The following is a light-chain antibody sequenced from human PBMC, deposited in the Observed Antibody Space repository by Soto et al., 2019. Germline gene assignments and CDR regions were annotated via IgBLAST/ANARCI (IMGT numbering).Light chain of an antibody. J-gene: IGLJ1*01. V-gene: IGLV2-14*01. CDR1: SSDVGGYNF. CDR3: NSYTSSSTLV. Sequence: SALTQPASVSGSPGQSITISCTGTSSDVGGYNFVSWYQQHPGKVPKLMIYKVSNRPSGVSNRFSGSKSGNTASLTISGLQAEDEADYYCNSYTSSSTLVFGTGTKVTVL. CDR2: KVS.